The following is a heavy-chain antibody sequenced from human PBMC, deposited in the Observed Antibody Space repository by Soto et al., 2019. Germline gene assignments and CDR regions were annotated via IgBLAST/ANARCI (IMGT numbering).Heavy chain of an antibody. D-gene: IGHD1-7*01. V-gene: IGHV1-2*02. Sequence: ASVKVSCKASGYTFTAYFIHWVRQAPGQGLEWMGWIDSNGGGAEYAHNLQGRVTLTRDTSISTAYMELSRLRPDDTAVHYCARENYNGGFDSWGQGTPVTVSS. J-gene: IGHJ5*01. CDR1: GYTFTAYF. CDR2: IDSNGGGA. CDR3: ARENYNGGFDS.